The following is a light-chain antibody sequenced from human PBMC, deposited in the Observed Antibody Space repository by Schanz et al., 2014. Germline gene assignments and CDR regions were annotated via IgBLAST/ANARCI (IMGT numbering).Light chain of an antibody. CDR3: QQYVSSPVT. CDR1: QSVSSSY. J-gene: IGKJ4*01. Sequence: EIVLTQSPGTLSLSPGERATLSCRASQSVSSSYLAWYQQKPGQAPRLLIYGVSSRATGIPDSFSGSGSGTDFTLTISRLEPEDSAVYYCQQYVSSPVTFGGGTKV. V-gene: IGKV3-20*01. CDR2: GVS.